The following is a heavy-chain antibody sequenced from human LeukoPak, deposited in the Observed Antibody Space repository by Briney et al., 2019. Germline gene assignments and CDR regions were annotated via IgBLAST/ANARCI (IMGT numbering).Heavy chain of an antibody. CDR1: GFTFDNYG. J-gene: IGHJ3*02. D-gene: IGHD3-22*01. V-gene: IGHV3-20*04. Sequence: GGSLRLSCAASGFTFDNYGMSWVRQAPGKGLEWVSGINWNGGTTGYADSVKGRFTISRDNAKNSLYLQMNSLRAEDTALYYCARIDTYYYDSSGYYSAFDIWGQGTIVTVSS. CDR3: ARIDTYYYDSSGYYSAFDI. CDR2: INWNGGTT.